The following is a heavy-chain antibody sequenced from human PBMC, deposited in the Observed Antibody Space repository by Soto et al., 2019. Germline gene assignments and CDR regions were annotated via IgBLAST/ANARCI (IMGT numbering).Heavy chain of an antibody. Sequence: SETLSLTCAVSGGSIDSGAFSLSWIRQPPGKGLEWIGRIYTSGSTNYNPSLKSRVTMSVDTSKNQFSLKLSSVTAADTAVYYCARAYYDSSGYYHNNFDYWGQGTLVTVSS. V-gene: IGHV4-61*02. CDR3: ARAYYDSSGYYHNNFDY. D-gene: IGHD3-22*01. CDR2: IYTSGST. J-gene: IGHJ4*02. CDR1: GGSIDSGAFS.